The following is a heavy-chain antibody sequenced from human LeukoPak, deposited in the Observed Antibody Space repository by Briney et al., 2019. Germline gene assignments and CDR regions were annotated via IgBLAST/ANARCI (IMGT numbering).Heavy chain of an antibody. CDR1: GFTFSSYW. CDR2: IKQDGNEK. Sequence: GGSLRLSCAASGFTFSSYWMNWVRQAPGKGLEWVANIKQDGNEKYYVDSVEGRFTISRDNAKKSLYLQMDSLRVEDTAVYYCARPITVSGATDAFDIWGQGTMVTVSS. CDR3: ARPITVSGATDAFDI. V-gene: IGHV3-7*01. J-gene: IGHJ3*02. D-gene: IGHD3-3*01.